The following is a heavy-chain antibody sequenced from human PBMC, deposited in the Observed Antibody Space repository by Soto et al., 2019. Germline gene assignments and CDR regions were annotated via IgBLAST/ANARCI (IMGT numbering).Heavy chain of an antibody. CDR2: VNPSNGDA. D-gene: IGHD2-2*01. V-gene: IGHV1-8*01. CDR3: ARAPRPAAIAVLDH. Sequence: QVQLEQSGTEVKEPGASVKVSCKASGYSFTSYNINWVRQTTGQGLEWMGWVNPSNGDAGLAQRFQGRVTMSSDTSITTAFVEVSSLAPEDAAIYFCARAPRPAAIAVLDHWGQGNLVSVSS. CDR1: GYSFTSYN. J-gene: IGHJ4*02.